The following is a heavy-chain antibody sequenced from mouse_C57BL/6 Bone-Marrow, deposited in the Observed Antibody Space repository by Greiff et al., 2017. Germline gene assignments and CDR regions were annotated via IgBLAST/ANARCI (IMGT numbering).Heavy chain of an antibody. V-gene: IGHV14-4*01. CDR3: TTDYSNFDY. CDR2: IVPENGDT. CDR1: GFNIKDDY. D-gene: IGHD2-5*01. Sequence: VQLKQSGAELVRPGASVKLSCTASGFNIKDDYMHWVKQRPEQGLEWIGWIVPENGDTEYASKFQGKATITADTSSNTAYLQLSSLTAEDTAVYYCTTDYSNFDYWGQGTTLTVSS. J-gene: IGHJ2*01.